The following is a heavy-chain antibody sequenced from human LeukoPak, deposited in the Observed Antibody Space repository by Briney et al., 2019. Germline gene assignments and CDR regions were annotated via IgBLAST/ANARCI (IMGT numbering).Heavy chain of an antibody. D-gene: IGHD1-26*01. J-gene: IGHJ6*02. CDR2: ICYSGST. V-gene: IGHV4-61*01. CDR1: GGSVSSGSYY. CDR3: AREAPSAGATYDYYYGMDV. Sequence: PSETLSLTCTVSGGSVSSGSYYWSWIRQPPGKGLEWIGYICYSGSTNYNPSLKSRVTISVDTSKNQFSLKLSSVTAADTAVYYCAREAPSAGATYDYYYGMDVWGQGATVTVSS.